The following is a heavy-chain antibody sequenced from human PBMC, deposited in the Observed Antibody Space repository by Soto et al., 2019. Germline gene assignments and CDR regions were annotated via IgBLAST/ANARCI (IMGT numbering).Heavy chain of an antibody. J-gene: IGHJ4*02. V-gene: IGHV3-74*01. CDR3: AREKSGYPIDY. D-gene: IGHD3-22*01. CDR1: GFTFSSYW. CDR2: INSDGSST. Sequence: GGSLRLSCAASGFTFSSYWTHWVRQAPGKGLVWVSRINSDGSSTSYADSVKGRFTISRDNAKNTLYLQMNSLRAEDTAVYYCAREKSGYPIDYWGQGALVTVSS.